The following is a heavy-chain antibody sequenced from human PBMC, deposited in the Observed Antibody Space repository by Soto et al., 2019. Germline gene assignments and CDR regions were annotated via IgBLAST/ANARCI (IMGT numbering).Heavy chain of an antibody. CDR2: IFYSGST. V-gene: IGHV4-61*08. CDR1: GGSTSSGVYS. D-gene: IGHD5-18*01. J-gene: IGHJ5*02. CDR3: AKDSGYNYGYFRWFDP. Sequence: SETLSLTCAVSGGSTSSGVYSWSWIRQPPGRGLEWIGHIFYSGSTNYNPALKSRVTISVDTSKSQFSLKLSSVTAADTAVYYCAKDSGYNYGYFRWFDPWGQGTLVTVSS.